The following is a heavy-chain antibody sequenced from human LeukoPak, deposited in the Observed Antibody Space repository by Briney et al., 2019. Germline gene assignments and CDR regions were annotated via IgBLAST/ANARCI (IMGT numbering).Heavy chain of an antibody. D-gene: IGHD3-10*01. J-gene: IGHJ2*01. Sequence: MSGGSLRLSCAASGFTFSTYSMNWVRLAPGKGLEWVSSTEPGTGSIFYADPVQGRFTISRDNAHNSLYLQMNSLRVEDTAVYYCARDYRDAYGYRYFDLWGRGTLVTVSS. CDR1: GFTFSTYS. CDR3: ARDYRDAYGYRYFDL. CDR2: TEPGTGSI. V-gene: IGHV3-21*01.